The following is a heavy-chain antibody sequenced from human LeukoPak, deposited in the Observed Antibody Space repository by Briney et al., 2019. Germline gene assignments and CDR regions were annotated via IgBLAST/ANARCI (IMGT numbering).Heavy chain of an antibody. J-gene: IGHJ5*02. CDR3: ATATPGYCSSTSCYSWWFDP. Sequence: ASVKVSCKVSGYTLTELSMHWVRQAPGKGLEWMGGFDPEDGETIYAQKFQGRVTITEDTSTDTAYMELSSLRSEDTAVYYCATATPGYCSSTSCYSWWFDPWGQGTLVTVSS. CDR1: GYTLTELS. V-gene: IGHV1-24*01. D-gene: IGHD2-2*01. CDR2: FDPEDGET.